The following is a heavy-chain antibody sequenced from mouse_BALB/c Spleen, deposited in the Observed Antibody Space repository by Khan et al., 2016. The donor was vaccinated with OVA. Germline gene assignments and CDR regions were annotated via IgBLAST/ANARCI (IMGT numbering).Heavy chain of an antibody. V-gene: IGHV5-15*02. CDR2: ISDLAYSI. J-gene: IGHJ3*01. D-gene: IGHD1-2*01. CDR3: ARGGGTAPFAY. Sequence: EMELVESGGGLVQPGGSRKLSCAASGFTFSDYGMAWVRQAPGKGPEWVAFISDLAYSIYYADTVTGRFTISRENAKNTLYLEMRSLRSEDTAMYYCARGGGTAPFAYWGLGTLVTVSA. CDR1: GFTFSDYG.